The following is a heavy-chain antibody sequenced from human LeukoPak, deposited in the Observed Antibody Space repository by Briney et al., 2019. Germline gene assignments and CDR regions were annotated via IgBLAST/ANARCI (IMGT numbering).Heavy chain of an antibody. V-gene: IGHV1-8*01. CDR3: ARAVSFAIFGVVIHPYYMVV. J-gene: IGHJ6*03. CDR2: MNPNSGNT. Sequence: ASVKVSCKASGYTFTSYDINWVRQATGQGLEWMGWMNPNSGNTGYAQKFQGRVTMTRNTSISTAYMELSSLRSEDTAVYYCARAVSFAIFGVVIHPYYMVVWGKGTTVTVSS. D-gene: IGHD3-3*01. CDR1: GYTFTSYD.